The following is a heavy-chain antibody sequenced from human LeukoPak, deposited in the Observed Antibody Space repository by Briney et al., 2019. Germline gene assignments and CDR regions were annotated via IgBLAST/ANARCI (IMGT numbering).Heavy chain of an antibody. V-gene: IGHV3-21*01. CDR3: ARDQCSSTSCYCAY. CDR2: ISSSSSYI. CDR1: GFTFRSNT. Sequence: PGGSLRLSCAASGFTFRSNTVNWVRQAPGKGLEWVSSISSSSSYIYYADSVRGRFTISRDNAKNSLYLQMNSLSAEDTAVYYCARDQCSSTSCYCAYWGQGTLVTVSS. D-gene: IGHD2-2*01. J-gene: IGHJ4*02.